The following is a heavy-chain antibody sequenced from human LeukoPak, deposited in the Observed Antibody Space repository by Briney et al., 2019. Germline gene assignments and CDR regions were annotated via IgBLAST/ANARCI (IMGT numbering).Heavy chain of an antibody. CDR2: ISATGGST. V-gene: IGHV3-23*01. J-gene: IGHJ4*02. D-gene: IGHD4-23*01. Sequence: GGSLRLSCAASGFSFSSYAMSWVRQAPGKGLEWITVISATGGSTYNADSVKGRFTISRDNSKNTLNLQMNNLRAEDTAVYYCARGDDYGGAWYYFDYWGQGTLVTVSS. CDR3: ARGDDYGGAWYYFDY. CDR1: GFSFSSYA.